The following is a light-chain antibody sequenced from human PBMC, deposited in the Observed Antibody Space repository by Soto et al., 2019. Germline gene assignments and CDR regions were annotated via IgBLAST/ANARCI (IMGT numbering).Light chain of an antibody. Sequence: DIQMTQSPSSLSASVGDRVTITCRASQSISNYLNWYRQKPGKAPNLLIYAASSLQSGVPSRFSGSGSGTEFTLTISSLQPEDFATYYCQQSYSTPRTFGQGTKVEI. V-gene: IGKV1-39*01. CDR1: QSISNY. J-gene: IGKJ1*01. CDR3: QQSYSTPRT. CDR2: AAS.